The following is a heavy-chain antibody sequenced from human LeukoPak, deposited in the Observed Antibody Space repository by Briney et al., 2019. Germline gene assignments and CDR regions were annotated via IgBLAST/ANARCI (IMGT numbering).Heavy chain of an antibody. CDR3: ARRAGAYSHPYDY. CDR1: GFTFNRYN. J-gene: IGHJ4*02. CDR2: IYSGGSR. V-gene: IGHV3-53*01. Sequence: GGSLRLSCAASGFTFNRYNMNWVRRAPGKGLEWVSVIYSGGSRYYADSVKGRFTISRDNSKNTMYLQMNSLRAEDTAVYYCARRAGAYSHPYDYWGQGTLVTVSS. D-gene: IGHD4/OR15-4a*01.